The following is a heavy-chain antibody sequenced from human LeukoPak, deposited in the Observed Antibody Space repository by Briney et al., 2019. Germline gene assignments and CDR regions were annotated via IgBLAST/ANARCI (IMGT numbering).Heavy chain of an antibody. V-gene: IGHV1-69*13. CDR1: GGTFSSYA. D-gene: IGHD1-1*01. J-gene: IGHJ5*02. Sequence: SVKVSCKASGGTFSSYAISWVRQAPGQGLEWMGGIIPIFGTANYAQKFQGRVTITADESTSTAYMELSSLRSEDTAVYYCARGYNWNHNWFDPWGQGTLVTVSS. CDR2: IIPIFGTA. CDR3: ARGYNWNHNWFDP.